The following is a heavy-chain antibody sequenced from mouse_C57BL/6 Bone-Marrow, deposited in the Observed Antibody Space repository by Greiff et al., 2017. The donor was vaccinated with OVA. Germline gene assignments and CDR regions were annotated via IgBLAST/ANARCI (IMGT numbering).Heavy chain of an antibody. Sequence: QVQLQQSGAELVKPGASVKLSCKASGYTFTSYWMHWVKQRPGQGLEWIGMIHPNSGSTNYNEKFKSKATLTVDKSSSTAYMQLSSLTSEDSAVYYCARGSTMVSYYFDYWGQGTTLTVSS. CDR2: IHPNSGST. D-gene: IGHD2-2*01. CDR3: ARGSTMVSYYFDY. J-gene: IGHJ2*01. V-gene: IGHV1-64*01. CDR1: GYTFTSYW.